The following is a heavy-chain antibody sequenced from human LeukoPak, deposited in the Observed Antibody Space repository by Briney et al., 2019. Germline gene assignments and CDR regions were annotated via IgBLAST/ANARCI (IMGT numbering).Heavy chain of an antibody. CDR3: VRGALPGDNWYFDL. V-gene: IGHV3-13*01. Sequence: SGGSLRLSCATSGFPFSAYDMHWVRQAPGKGLEWVSAFGSAGDTYYPGAVRGRFTISRDYAKNSLYLQMNSLRAGDTAVYFCVRGALPGDNWYFDLWGRGTQVTVAS. CDR2: FGSAGDT. J-gene: IGHJ2*01. CDR1: GFPFSAYD.